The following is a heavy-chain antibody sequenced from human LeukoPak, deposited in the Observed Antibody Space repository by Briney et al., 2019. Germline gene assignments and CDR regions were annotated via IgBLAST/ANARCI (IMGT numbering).Heavy chain of an antibody. CDR1: GFTFSDSW. Sequence: SGGSLRLSCAASGFTFSDSWMSWVRQAPGKGLEWVANVSPDGSAKDYVDSVKGRFTISRGNAGNSLYLQMSSLRAEDTAVYYCATYTHWVAGDVWGQGTTVTVSS. CDR3: ATYTHWVAGDV. V-gene: IGHV3-7*01. J-gene: IGHJ6*02. CDR2: VSPDGSAK. D-gene: IGHD3-16*01.